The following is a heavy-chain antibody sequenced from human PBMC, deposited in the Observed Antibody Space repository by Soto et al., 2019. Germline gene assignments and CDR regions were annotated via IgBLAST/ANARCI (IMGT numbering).Heavy chain of an antibody. V-gene: IGHV3-9*01. CDR3: AKVFSSSYDAYDV. CDR1: GFTFDDYA. Sequence: EVQLVESGGGSVQPGRSLRLSCAASGFTFDDYAMHWVRQPPGKGLEWVSGISWNSGSIGYAASVKGRFTISRDNARNSLSLQMNSLRAEDSALYYCAKVFSSSYDAYDVWGQGTMVTVSS. D-gene: IGHD6-13*01. CDR2: ISWNSGSI. J-gene: IGHJ3*01.